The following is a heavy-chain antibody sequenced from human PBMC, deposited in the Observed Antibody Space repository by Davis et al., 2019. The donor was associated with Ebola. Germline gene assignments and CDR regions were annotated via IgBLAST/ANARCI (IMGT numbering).Heavy chain of an antibody. CDR1: GGSISSSSYY. CDR2: INHSGST. CDR3: ARWSPYYDSSGYLS. V-gene: IGHV4-39*07. D-gene: IGHD3-22*01. J-gene: IGHJ5*02. Sequence: SETLSLTCTVSGGSISSSSYYWGWIRQPPGKGLEWIGEINHSGSTNYNPSLKSRVTISVDTSKNQFSLKLSSVTAADTAVYYCARWSPYYDSSGYLSWGQGTLVTVSS.